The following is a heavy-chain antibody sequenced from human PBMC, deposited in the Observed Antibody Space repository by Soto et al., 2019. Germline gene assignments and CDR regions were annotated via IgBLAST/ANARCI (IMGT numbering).Heavy chain of an antibody. D-gene: IGHD1-26*01. V-gene: IGHV4-59*01. Sequence: QVQLQESGPGLVKPSETLSLTCTVSGGSISSYYWSWIRQPPGKGLEWIGYIYYSGSTNYNPSLKSRVTISVDTSKNQFSLRLSSVTAADTAVYYCAREEVGATRPAAFDYWCQGTLVTVSS. CDR3: AREEVGATRPAAFDY. J-gene: IGHJ4*02. CDR2: IYYSGST. CDR1: GGSISSYY.